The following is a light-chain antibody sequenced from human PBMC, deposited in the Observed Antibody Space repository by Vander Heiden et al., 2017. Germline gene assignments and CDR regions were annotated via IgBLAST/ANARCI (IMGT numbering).Light chain of an antibody. Sequence: DIQLTESPSSLSASVGDRVTITCRASQSISRYLNWYQQKPGKAPKLLIYPASSSHSGVPSRFSDSGSGTHFTLTISRLQPAALPSNYCQQSDSAPLTFGGGTKVXIK. J-gene: IGKJ4*01. V-gene: IGKV1-39*01. CDR3: QQSDSAPLT. CDR1: QSISRY. CDR2: PAS.